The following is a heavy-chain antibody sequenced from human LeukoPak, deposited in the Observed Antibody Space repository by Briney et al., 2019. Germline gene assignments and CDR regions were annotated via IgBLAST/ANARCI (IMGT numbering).Heavy chain of an antibody. D-gene: IGHD3-10*01. CDR1: GYTFTSYA. J-gene: IGHJ6*04. CDR2: INAGNGNT. V-gene: IGHV1-3*01. CDR3: ARDRQYYYGSGSYYNYYYGMDV. Sequence: GASVKVSCKASGYTFTSYAMHWVGQAPGQRLEWMGWINAGNGNTKYSQKFQGRVTITRDTSASTAYMELTSLRSEDTAVYYCARDRQYYYGSGSYYNYYYGMDVWGKGTTVTVSS.